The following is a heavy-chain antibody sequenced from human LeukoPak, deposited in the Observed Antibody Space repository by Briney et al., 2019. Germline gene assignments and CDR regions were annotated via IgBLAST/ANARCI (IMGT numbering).Heavy chain of an antibody. D-gene: IGHD5-12*01. CDR1: GFTFSTYS. CDR2: ISSSSSSI. J-gene: IGHJ4*02. V-gene: IGHV3-21*01. Sequence: PGGSLRLSCAASGFTFSTYSMNWVRQAPGKGLEWGSSISSSSSSIFYADSVKGRFTISRDNAKNSLYLQMNSLRAEATAVYYCARERGAFGYWGQGTLVTVSS. CDR3: ARERGAFGY.